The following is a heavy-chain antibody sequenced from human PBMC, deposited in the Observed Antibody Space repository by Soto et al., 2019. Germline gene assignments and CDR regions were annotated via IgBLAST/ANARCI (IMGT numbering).Heavy chain of an antibody. D-gene: IGHD5-18*01. J-gene: IGHJ6*02. Sequence: PGESLKISCKGSGYSFTSYWIGWVRQMPGKGLEWMGIIYPGDSDTRYSPSFQGQVTISADKSISTAYLQWSSLKASDTAMYYCARHGPAMGGYYYYGMDVWGQGTTVAVSS. CDR2: IYPGDSDT. CDR3: ARHGPAMGGYYYYGMDV. V-gene: IGHV5-51*01. CDR1: GYSFTSYW.